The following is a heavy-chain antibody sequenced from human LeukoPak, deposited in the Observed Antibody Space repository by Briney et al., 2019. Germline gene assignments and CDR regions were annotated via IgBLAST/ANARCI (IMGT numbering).Heavy chain of an antibody. Sequence: AGGSLRLSCAASGFTFSNYAMSWVRQAPGKGLEWVSAISGSGGSTYYADSVKGRFTISRDNSKNTLYLQMDSLRAEDTAVYYCASPGYDILTPLDYWGQGTLVTVSS. V-gene: IGHV3-23*01. CDR2: ISGSGGST. CDR3: ASPGYDILTPLDY. D-gene: IGHD3-9*01. J-gene: IGHJ4*02. CDR1: GFTFSNYA.